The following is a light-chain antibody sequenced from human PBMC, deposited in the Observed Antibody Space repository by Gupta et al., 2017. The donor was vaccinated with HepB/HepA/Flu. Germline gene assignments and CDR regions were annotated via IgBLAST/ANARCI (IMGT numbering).Light chain of an antibody. Sequence: SVLTQPPSPSGTPAPRLIISCSRRSSHSGSNTVSWDQQVPGTAPKLLIYNNNERPSGVPDRFSGSKAGTSASLAISGLQAEDEADYHCAVWDDSLTGPLFGGGTKLTVL. CDR1: SSHSGSNT. CDR3: AVWDDSLTGPL. V-gene: IGLV1-44*01. CDR2: NNN. J-gene: IGLJ3*02.